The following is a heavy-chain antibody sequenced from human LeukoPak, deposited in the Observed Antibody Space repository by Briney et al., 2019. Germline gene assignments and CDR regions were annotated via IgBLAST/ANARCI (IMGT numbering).Heavy chain of an antibody. J-gene: IGHJ3*02. Sequence: GASLQICCQGSGSIFTSHWSGWVRQLPGKGLEWMGIIYPGDSDTRYRPSFQGQVPISVDMSISTAFLQWSSLKASDTAMYYCASSYSNSWGAFDIWGQGTMVTVSS. CDR1: GSIFTSHW. CDR3: ASSYSNSWGAFDI. CDR2: IYPGDSDT. V-gene: IGHV5-51*01. D-gene: IGHD6-13*01.